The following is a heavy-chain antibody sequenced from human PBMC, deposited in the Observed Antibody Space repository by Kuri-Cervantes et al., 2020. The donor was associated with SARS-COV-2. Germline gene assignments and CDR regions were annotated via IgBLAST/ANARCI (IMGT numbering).Heavy chain of an antibody. V-gene: IGHV3-48*02. Sequence: GESLKISCATPGFTFSSYSMNWVRQAPGEGLEWVSYISSSSSTIYYADSVKGRFTISRDNAKNSLYPQMNSLRDEDTAVYYCARDGIITISYYYYYGMDVWGQGTTVTVSS. CDR1: GFTFSSYS. J-gene: IGHJ6*02. CDR3: ARDGIITISYYYYYGMDV. D-gene: IGHD3-9*01. CDR2: ISSSSSTI.